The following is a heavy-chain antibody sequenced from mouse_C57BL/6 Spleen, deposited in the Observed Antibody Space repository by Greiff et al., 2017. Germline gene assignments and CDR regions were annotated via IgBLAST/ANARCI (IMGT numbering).Heavy chain of an antibody. J-gene: IGHJ3*01. V-gene: IGHV3-1*01. D-gene: IGHD2-2*01. CDR1: GYSITSGYD. Sequence: EVQLQESGPGMVKPSQSLSLTCTVTGYSITSGYDWHWIRHFPGNKLEWMGYISYSGSTNYNPSLKSRISITHDTSKNHFFLKLNSVTTEDTATYYCARDSYGYPFAYWGQGTLVTVSA. CDR2: ISYSGST. CDR3: ARDSYGYPFAY.